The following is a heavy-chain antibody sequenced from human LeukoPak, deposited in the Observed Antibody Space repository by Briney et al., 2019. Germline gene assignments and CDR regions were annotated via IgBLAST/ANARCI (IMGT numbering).Heavy chain of an antibody. CDR3: AKRYYDFPLDY. V-gene: IGHV3-23*01. Sequence: QPGGSLRLSCAASGFTFSMYAMNWVRQAPGKGLEWVSSISANGGETHYADSVKGRFTISRDNSKNTLYLQINNPRVEDTAVYYCAKRYYDFPLDYWGQGTLVAVSS. J-gene: IGHJ4*02. CDR1: GFTFSMYA. D-gene: IGHD3-3*01. CDR2: ISANGGET.